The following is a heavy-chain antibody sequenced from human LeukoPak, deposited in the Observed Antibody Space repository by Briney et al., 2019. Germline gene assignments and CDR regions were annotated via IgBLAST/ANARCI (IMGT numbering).Heavy chain of an antibody. J-gene: IGHJ4*02. Sequence: GGSLRLSCAASGFTFSSYSMNWVRQAPGKGLEWVSSISSSSSYIYYADSVKGRFTISRDNAKNSLYLQMNSLRAEDTAVYYCARGDEETYYYDSSGYQFDYWGQGTLVTVS. CDR3: ARGDEETYYYDSSGYQFDY. V-gene: IGHV3-21*01. D-gene: IGHD3-22*01. CDR1: GFTFSSYS. CDR2: ISSSSSYI.